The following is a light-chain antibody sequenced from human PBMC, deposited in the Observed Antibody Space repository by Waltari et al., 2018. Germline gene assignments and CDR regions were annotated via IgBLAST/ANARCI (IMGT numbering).Light chain of an antibody. CDR3: NSFTSSSTWV. CDR2: DVN. J-gene: IGLJ3*02. V-gene: IGLV2-14*01. Sequence: QSALPQPASVSGSPGQSITISCTGTSNDVGGYNYVSWYQQHPGKAPNLMIFDVNDRPSGVSNRFSGSKSGNTASLTISGLQAEDEADYYCNSFTSSSTWVFGGGTKLTVL. CDR1: SNDVGGYNY.